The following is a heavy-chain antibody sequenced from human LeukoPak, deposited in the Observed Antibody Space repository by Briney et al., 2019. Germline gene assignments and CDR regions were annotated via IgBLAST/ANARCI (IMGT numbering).Heavy chain of an antibody. D-gene: IGHD3-3*01. V-gene: IGHV3-33*08. CDR3: ARLKGRFLEWFPRDAFDI. Sequence: PGRSLRLSCAASGFTFSSYGMHWVRQAPGKGLEWVAVIWYGGSNKYYADSVKGRFTISRDNSKNTLYLQMNSLRAEDTAVYYCARLKGRFLEWFPRDAFDIWGQGTMVTVSS. CDR2: IWYGGSNK. CDR1: GFTFSSYG. J-gene: IGHJ3*02.